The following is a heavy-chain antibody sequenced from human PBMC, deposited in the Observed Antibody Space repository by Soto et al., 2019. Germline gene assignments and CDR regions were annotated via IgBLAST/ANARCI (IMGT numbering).Heavy chain of an antibody. J-gene: IGHJ4*02. CDR3: TRDGRGSGSLSLFEY. D-gene: IGHD3-10*01. CDR2: IYSGETT. Sequence: PGGSLRLSCAASGFNVNSDYMNWVRQTPGKGLEWVASIYSGETTYYADSVRGRFTISSDKSKNTLYFQLSSLRIEDTAVYYCTRDGRGSGSLSLFEYWGQGVLVTVSS. CDR1: GFNVNSDY. V-gene: IGHV3-53*01.